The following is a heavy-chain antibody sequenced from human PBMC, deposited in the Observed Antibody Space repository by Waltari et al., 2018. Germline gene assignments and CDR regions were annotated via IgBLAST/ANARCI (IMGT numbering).Heavy chain of an antibody. CDR2: IKSKTDGVTT. CDR1: GFTFSNAW. D-gene: IGHD7-27*01. Sequence: EVQLVESGGGLVKPGESLRLSCAASGFTFSNAWMTWVRQAPGWGLEWVGRIKSKTDGVTTAYAAPVKGRFTISRDDSKNTLYLQMNGLKIEDTAVYYCTTGLGTGQSAAFDIWGQGTVLTVSS. V-gene: IGHV3-15*01. J-gene: IGHJ3*02. CDR3: TTGLGTGQSAAFDI.